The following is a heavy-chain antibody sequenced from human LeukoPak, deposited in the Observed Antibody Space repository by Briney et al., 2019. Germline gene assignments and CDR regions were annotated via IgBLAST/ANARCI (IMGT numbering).Heavy chain of an antibody. CDR3: ATGLGIVVVVAATPGAVDV. J-gene: IGHJ6*02. CDR1: GFTFSSIA. CDR2: IRSNGETT. Sequence: QPGGSLRLSCAASGFTFSSIAMTWVRQAPGKGLEWVSTIRSNGETTYNADSVKGRFTISRDNSKKTLYLQLNSLRVEDTAIYYCATGLGIVVVVAATPGAVDVWGQGTTVTVSS. D-gene: IGHD2-15*01. V-gene: IGHV3-23*01.